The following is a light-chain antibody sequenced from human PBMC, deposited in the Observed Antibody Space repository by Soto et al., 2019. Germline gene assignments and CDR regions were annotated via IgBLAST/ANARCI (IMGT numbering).Light chain of an antibody. Sequence: QSALTKPASVSGSPGQSITISCTGTSSDVGSYNFVSWYQQHPGKAPKLMIYEGSKRPSGVSNRFSGSKSGNTASLTISGLQAEDEADYYCCSYAGSSTWVFGTGTKLTVL. J-gene: IGLJ1*01. CDR3: CSYAGSSTWV. CDR2: EGS. CDR1: SSDVGSYNF. V-gene: IGLV2-23*01.